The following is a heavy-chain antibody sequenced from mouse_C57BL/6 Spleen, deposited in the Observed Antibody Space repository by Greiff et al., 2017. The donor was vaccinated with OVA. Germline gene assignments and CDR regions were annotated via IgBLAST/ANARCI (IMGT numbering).Heavy chain of an antibody. CDR1: GYTFTSYW. V-gene: IGHV1-52*01. CDR2: IDPSDSET. Sequence: QVQLQQPGAELVRPGSSVKLSCKASGYTFTSYWMHWVKQRPIQGLEWIGNIDPSDSETHYNQKFKDKATLTVDKSSSTAYMQLSSLTSEDSAVYYCARSIYSTYDRGFAYWGQGTLVTVSA. CDR3: ARSIYSTYDRGFAY. D-gene: IGHD2-5*01. J-gene: IGHJ3*01.